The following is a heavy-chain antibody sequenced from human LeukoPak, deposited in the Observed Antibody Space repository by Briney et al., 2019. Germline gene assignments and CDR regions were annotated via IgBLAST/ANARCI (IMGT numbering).Heavy chain of an antibody. D-gene: IGHD5-12*01. CDR3: ARHSRGYDSEFGY. Sequence: PSQTLSLTCTVSGDSIITYYWSWIRQPPGKGLEWIGYMYYSGRTNYNPSLKSRVPISVDKSRNQFSLTLSSVTAADTAVYYCARHSRGYDSEFGYWGQGTLVTVSS. CDR2: MYYSGRT. J-gene: IGHJ4*02. CDR1: GDSIITYY. V-gene: IGHV4-59*08.